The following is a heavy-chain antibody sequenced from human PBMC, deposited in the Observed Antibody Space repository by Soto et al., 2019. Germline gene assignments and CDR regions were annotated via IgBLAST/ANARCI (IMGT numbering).Heavy chain of an antibody. CDR1: GGTFSNYA. CDR2: IIPIDATV. CDR3: ARDLLGFGYTYGDV. J-gene: IGHJ6*01. D-gene: IGHD3-10*01. Sequence: QVQLVQSGAGVKKPGSSVKVSCKASGGTFSNYALISWVRQAPGQGLEWMGGIIPIDATVNYAQKFQGRITTTADESTTTAYMDLGTLRSEDTAVYYCARDLLGFGYTYGDVWGQGTTVTVSS. V-gene: IGHV1-69*12.